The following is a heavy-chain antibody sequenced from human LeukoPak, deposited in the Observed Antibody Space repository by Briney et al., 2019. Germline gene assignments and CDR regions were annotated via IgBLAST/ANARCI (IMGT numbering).Heavy chain of an antibody. Sequence: GGSLRLSCAASGFTFSSYWMSWVRQAPGKGLEWVANIKQDGSEKYYVDSVKGRFTISRDNAKNSLYLQMNSLRAEDTAVYYCARQGALKVGATWTNWFDPWGQGTLDTVSS. CDR2: IKQDGSEK. CDR1: GFTFSSYW. D-gene: IGHD1-26*01. CDR3: ARQGALKVGATWTNWFDP. V-gene: IGHV3-7*03. J-gene: IGHJ5*02.